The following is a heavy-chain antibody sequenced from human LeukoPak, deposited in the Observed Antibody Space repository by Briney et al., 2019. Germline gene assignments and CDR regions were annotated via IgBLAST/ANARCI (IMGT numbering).Heavy chain of an antibody. Sequence: PGGSLRLSCAASGFTFCSYGMHCVREAPGKGLEWVAVISYDGSNKYYADSVKGRFTISRDNSKNTLYLQMNSLRAEDTAVYCCARDRCTNGICYLDYWGQGTLVTVSS. D-gene: IGHD2-8*01. CDR3: ARDRCTNGICYLDY. CDR2: ISYDGSNK. V-gene: IGHV3-30*03. J-gene: IGHJ4*02. CDR1: GFTFCSYG.